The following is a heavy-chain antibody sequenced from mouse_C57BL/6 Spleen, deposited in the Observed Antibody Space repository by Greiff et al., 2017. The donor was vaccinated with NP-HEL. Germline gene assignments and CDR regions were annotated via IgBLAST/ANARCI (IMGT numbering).Heavy chain of an antibody. D-gene: IGHD2-2*01. CDR2: IYPGSGST. CDR3: ARWEDGYDGDYYAMDY. V-gene: IGHV1-55*01. Sequence: VQLQQPGAELVKPGASVKMSCKASGYTFTSYWITWVKQRPGQGLEWIGDIYPGSGSTNYTEKFKSKATLTVDTSSSTAYMQLSSLTSEDSAVYYCARWEDGYDGDYYAMDYWGQGTSVTVSS. J-gene: IGHJ4*01. CDR1: GYTFTSYW.